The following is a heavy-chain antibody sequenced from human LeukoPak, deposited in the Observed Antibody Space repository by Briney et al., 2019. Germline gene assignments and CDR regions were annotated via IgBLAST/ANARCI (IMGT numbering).Heavy chain of an antibody. CDR1: GGSISSGGYS. Sequence: SQTLSLTCAVSGGSISSGGYSWSWIRQPPGKGLEWIGCIYHSGSTYYNPSLKSRVTISVDRSKNQFSLKLSSVTAADTAVYYCARIPPDYYDSSGYPPHDAFDIWGQGTMVTVSS. V-gene: IGHV4-30-2*01. D-gene: IGHD3-22*01. CDR3: ARIPPDYYDSSGYPPHDAFDI. CDR2: IYHSGST. J-gene: IGHJ3*02.